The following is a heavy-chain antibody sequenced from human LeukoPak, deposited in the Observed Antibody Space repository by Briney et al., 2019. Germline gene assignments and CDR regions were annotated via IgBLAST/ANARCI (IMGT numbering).Heavy chain of an antibody. CDR2: ISYDGSNK. Sequence: GGSLRLSCAASGFTFSSYGMHWVRQAPGQGLEGVAGISYDGSNKYYADSVKGRFTISRDNSKNTLYLQMNSLRAEDTAVYYCAKDLVRITMVRGVIGGYYGMDVWGQGTTVTVSS. V-gene: IGHV3-30*18. CDR3: AKDLVRITMVRGVIGGYYGMDV. J-gene: IGHJ6*02. D-gene: IGHD3-10*01. CDR1: GFTFSSYG.